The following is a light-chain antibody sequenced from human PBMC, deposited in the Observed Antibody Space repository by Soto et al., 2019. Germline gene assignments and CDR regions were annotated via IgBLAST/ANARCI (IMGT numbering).Light chain of an antibody. CDR1: SSNIGAGYD. Sequence: QSVLTQPPSVSGAPGQRVTISCTGSSSNIGAGYDVHWYQQLPGTAPKLLIYGNSNRPSGVPDRFSGSKSGTSASLAITGLQAEDEADYYCCSSGGSPTYVFGTGTKVTVL. V-gene: IGLV1-40*01. CDR3: CSSGGSPTYV. CDR2: GNS. J-gene: IGLJ1*01.